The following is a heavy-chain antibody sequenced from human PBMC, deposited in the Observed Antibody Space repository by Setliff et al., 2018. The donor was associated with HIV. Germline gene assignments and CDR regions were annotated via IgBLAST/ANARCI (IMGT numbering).Heavy chain of an antibody. CDR3: AKDRDCSGGSCYSEDFDY. CDR2: IRYDGSNK. J-gene: IGHJ4*02. V-gene: IGHV3-30*02. D-gene: IGHD2-15*01. Sequence: GESLTISCVASGFTFSTYGMHWVRQAPGKGLEWVAFIRYDGSNKYYADSVKGRFTISRDSSMNTLYLQMNSLRAEDTAVYYCAKDRDCSGGSCYSEDFDYWGQGTLVTVSS. CDR1: GFTFSTYG.